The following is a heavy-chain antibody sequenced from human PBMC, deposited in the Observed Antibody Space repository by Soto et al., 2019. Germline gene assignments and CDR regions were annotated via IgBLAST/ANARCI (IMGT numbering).Heavy chain of an antibody. CDR2: IYYNGNT. V-gene: IGHV4-59*11. J-gene: IGHJ4*02. Sequence: QVQLQESGPGLVKPSETLSRTCTVSGGSISNHYWSWIRQPPGKGLEWIGYIYYNGNTNYNPSLKSRVTMSVDTSKNQISLKSSSVTAADTAVYYCTRANWYSEYWGQGTLVTVSS. CDR3: TRANWYSEY. CDR1: GGSISNHY. D-gene: IGHD7-27*01.